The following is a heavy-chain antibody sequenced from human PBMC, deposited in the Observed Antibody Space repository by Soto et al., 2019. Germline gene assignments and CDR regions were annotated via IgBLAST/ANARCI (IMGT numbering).Heavy chain of an antibody. CDR1: GYSISRGYY. J-gene: IGHJ4*02. CDR2: IYHSGST. D-gene: IGHD2-2*01. Sequence: SETLSLTCAVSGYSISRGYYWGWIRQPPGKGLEWIGSIYHSGSTYYNPSLKSRATISVDTSKNRSSLKVSSVTAADTVVYYPARGVERVYCCSTSCQRPSVYGGQGTLVTVSS. CDR3: ARGVERVYCCSTSCQRPSVY. V-gene: IGHV4-38-2*01.